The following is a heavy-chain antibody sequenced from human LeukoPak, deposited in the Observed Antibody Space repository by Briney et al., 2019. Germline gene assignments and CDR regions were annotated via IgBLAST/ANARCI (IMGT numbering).Heavy chain of an antibody. V-gene: IGHV3-7*04. CDR3: ARDSPGYGAYDLG. J-gene: IGHJ4*02. CDR1: GFTFSAYA. D-gene: IGHD5-12*01. CDR2: IKEDGSAK. Sequence: GGSLRLSCEASGFTFSAYAMTWVRQAPGKGLEWVANIKEDGSAKYHVDSVEGRFTISRDNAKNTLYLQMNSLRADDTAVYYCARDSPGYGAYDLGWGQGTLVTVSS.